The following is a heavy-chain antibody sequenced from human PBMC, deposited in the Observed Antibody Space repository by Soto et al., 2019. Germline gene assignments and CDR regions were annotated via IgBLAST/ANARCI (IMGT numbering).Heavy chain of an antibody. CDR2: IIPIFGTA. J-gene: IGHJ5*02. Sequence: QVQLVQSGAEVKKPGSSVKVSCKASGVTFSSYAISWVRQAPGQGLEWMGGIIPIFGTANYAQKFQGRVTITADESTSTAYMELSSLRSEDTAVYYCARMRRYCSGGSCFSGWFDPGAREPWSPSPQ. CDR1: GVTFSSYA. CDR3: ARMRRYCSGGSCFSGWFDP. V-gene: IGHV1-69*01. D-gene: IGHD2-15*01.